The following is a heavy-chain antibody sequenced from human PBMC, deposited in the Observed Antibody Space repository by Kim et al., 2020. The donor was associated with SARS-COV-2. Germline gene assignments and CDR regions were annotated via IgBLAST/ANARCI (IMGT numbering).Heavy chain of an antibody. D-gene: IGHD2-2*01. CDR3: ARGDARGSTYLYDY. Sequence: SETLSLTCTVSGGSISSYYWSWIRQPAGKGLEWIGRIYTSGSTNYNPSLKSRVTMSVDTSKNQFSLKLSSVTAADTAVYYCARGDARGSTYLYDYWGQGTLVTVSS. V-gene: IGHV4-4*07. CDR1: GGSISSYY. CDR2: IYTSGST. J-gene: IGHJ4*02.